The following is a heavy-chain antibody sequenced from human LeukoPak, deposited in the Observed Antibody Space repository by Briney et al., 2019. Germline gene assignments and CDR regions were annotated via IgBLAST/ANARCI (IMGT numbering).Heavy chain of an antibody. Sequence: HPGGSLRLSCVASGFTFSNLHWVRQAPGKGLEWVAVIAYDGRNKFYADSLKGRFSISRDNSMNTLYLQMNTLRTEDTAVYYCATQPCDSGSCYLGHWGQGTVVTLPS. CDR1: GFTFSN. CDR2: IAYDGRNK. V-gene: IGHV3-30-3*01. D-gene: IGHD2-15*01. CDR3: ATQPCDSGSCYLGH. J-gene: IGHJ4*02.